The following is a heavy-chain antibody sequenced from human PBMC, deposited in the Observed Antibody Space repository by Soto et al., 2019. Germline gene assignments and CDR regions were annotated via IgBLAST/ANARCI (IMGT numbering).Heavy chain of an antibody. CDR3: GSVGYCSSTNCLFYYYHYGMDV. CDR1: GGTFSSHA. J-gene: IGHJ6*02. CDR2: IIPIFGTT. Sequence: SVKVSCKASGGTFSSHAISWVRQAPGRGLEWMGGIIPIFGTTNYAQNFRARVTITAGESTSTAYMELSSLTSEDTAVYYCGSVGYCSSTNCLFYYYHYGMDVWGQGTTVTVSS. D-gene: IGHD2-2*03. V-gene: IGHV1-69*13.